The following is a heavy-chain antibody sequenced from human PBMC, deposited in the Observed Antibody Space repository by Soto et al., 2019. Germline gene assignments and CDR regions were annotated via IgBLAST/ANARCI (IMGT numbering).Heavy chain of an antibody. V-gene: IGHV3-7*03. J-gene: IGHJ4*02. CDR1: GFTFSSYA. Sequence: VQLVESGGGVVQPGRSLRLSCAASGFTFSSYAMHWVRQAPGKGLEWVANIKDDGSETHYVDSVKGRFIISRDNAKTSLYLQMNSLRADDTAVYYCAKGGHIDFCGQGTVVTVSS. D-gene: IGHD3-16*01. CDR2: IKDDGSET. CDR3: AKGGHIDF.